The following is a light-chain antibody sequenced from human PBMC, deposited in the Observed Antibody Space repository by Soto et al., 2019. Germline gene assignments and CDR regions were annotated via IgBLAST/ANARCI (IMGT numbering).Light chain of an antibody. Sequence: EIVLTQSPGTLSLSHGERATLSCRASQSVSSSYLAWYQQKPGQAPRLIIYGASDRATGIPDRLSGSGSGTDFTLTISRLEPEDFAVYYCQQYGSSPYTFGQGTKVDIK. J-gene: IGKJ2*01. CDR2: GAS. CDR1: QSVSSSY. V-gene: IGKV3-20*01. CDR3: QQYGSSPYT.